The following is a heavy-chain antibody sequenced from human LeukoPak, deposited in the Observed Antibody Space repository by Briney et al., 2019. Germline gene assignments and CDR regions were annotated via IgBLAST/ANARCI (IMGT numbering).Heavy chain of an antibody. J-gene: IGHJ6*04. CDR3: AKDREYDFWSGSKEDV. V-gene: IGHV3-23*01. D-gene: IGHD3-3*01. Sequence: GGSLRLSCAASRLTISIYAMTWVRQAPGKGLEWVSAISGNGESTYYADSVKGRFTISRDNAKNTLYLQMNSLRVEDTAVYYCAKDREYDFWSGSKEDVWGKGTTVTVSS. CDR1: RLTISIYA. CDR2: ISGNGEST.